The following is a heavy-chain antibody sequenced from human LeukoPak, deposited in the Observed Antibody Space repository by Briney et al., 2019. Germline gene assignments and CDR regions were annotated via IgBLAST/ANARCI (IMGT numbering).Heavy chain of an antibody. J-gene: IGHJ4*02. CDR2: INAGNGNT. Sequence: ASVKVSCKASGYTFTSYAMHWVRQAPGQRLEWMGWINAGNGNTKYSQKFQGRVTITRDTSASTAYMELSSLRSEHTAVYYCARLSIVGATLDYWGQGTLVTVSS. CDR1: GYTFTSYA. V-gene: IGHV1-3*01. D-gene: IGHD1-26*01. CDR3: ARLSIVGATLDY.